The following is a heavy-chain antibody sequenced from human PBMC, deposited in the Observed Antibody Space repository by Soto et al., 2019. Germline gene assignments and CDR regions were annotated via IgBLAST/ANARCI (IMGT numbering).Heavy chain of an antibody. CDR2: ISGSGGST. CDR1: GFTFSSYA. D-gene: IGHD2-2*01. Sequence: EVQLLESGGGLVQPGGSLRLSCAASGFTFSSYAMSWVRQAPGKGLEWVSAISGSGGSTYYADSVKGRFTISRDNSKNTLYLQMNSLRAEDTAVYYCAKAIDIVLVRAAQFDYWGQGTLVTVSS. V-gene: IGHV3-23*01. J-gene: IGHJ4*02. CDR3: AKAIDIVLVRAAQFDY.